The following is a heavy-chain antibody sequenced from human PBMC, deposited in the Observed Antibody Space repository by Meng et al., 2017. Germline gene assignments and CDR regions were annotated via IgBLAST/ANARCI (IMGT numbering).Heavy chain of an antibody. Sequence: QVQLGQSGAEVKKPGASVKVSCKPSGYSCTAYYIHWLRQAPGQGLEWMGRIDPNSGVTEYAHKFHGRVTVTGDTSISTAYMELRRLTSDDTAVYYCARDEDISAAGKLFGDYWGQGTLVTVSS. D-gene: IGHD6-13*01. J-gene: IGHJ4*02. CDR1: GYSCTAYY. CDR2: IDPNSGVT. CDR3: ARDEDISAAGKLFGDY. V-gene: IGHV1-2*06.